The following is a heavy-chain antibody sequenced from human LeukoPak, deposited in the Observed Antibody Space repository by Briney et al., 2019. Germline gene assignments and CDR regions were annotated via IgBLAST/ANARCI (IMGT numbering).Heavy chain of an antibody. CDR3: ARTSSSWSPYAY. Sequence: PLETLSLTCTVSGGSISSYYGSWIRQPAGKGLEWIGRIYISGSTNQNPSLKSRVTMSVDTSRNQVSLTTTSVTAADTAVYYCARTSSSWSPYAYWGQGTLVTVSS. CDR2: IYISGST. J-gene: IGHJ4*02. D-gene: IGHD6-13*01. CDR1: GGSISSYY. V-gene: IGHV4-4*07.